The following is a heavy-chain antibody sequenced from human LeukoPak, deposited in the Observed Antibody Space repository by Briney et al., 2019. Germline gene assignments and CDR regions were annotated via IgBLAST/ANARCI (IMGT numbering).Heavy chain of an antibody. Sequence: PGGSLRLSCAASGFTFSSYSMNWVRQAPGKGLEWVSSISSSSSYIYYADSVKGRFTISRDNAKNSLYLQMNSLRAEDTAVYYCARTSIDVLGYCSSTSCFHDYWRQGTLVTVSS. V-gene: IGHV3-21*01. CDR1: GFTFSSYS. CDR2: ISSSSSYI. D-gene: IGHD2-2*01. CDR3: ARTSIDVLGYCSSTSCFHDY. J-gene: IGHJ4*02.